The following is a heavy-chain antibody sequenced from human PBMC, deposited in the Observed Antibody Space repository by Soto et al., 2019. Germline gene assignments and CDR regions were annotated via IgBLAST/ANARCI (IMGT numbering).Heavy chain of an antibody. J-gene: IGHJ6*03. CDR2: INYSGST. CDR1: GGSIIISTSY. Sequence: ETLSLTCTVSGGSIIISTSYWGWIRQPPGKGLEWIGSINYSGSTYYSPSLKSRVTISADTSKNQFSLKLSSVTAADTAVYYCARPVNYYYYYMDVWGKGTMVTVSS. V-gene: IGHV4-39*01. CDR3: ARPVNYYYYYMDV.